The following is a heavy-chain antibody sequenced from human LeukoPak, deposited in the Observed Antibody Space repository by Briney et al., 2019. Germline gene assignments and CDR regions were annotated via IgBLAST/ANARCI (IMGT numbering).Heavy chain of an antibody. CDR1: GYTFTSYG. J-gene: IGHJ2*01. Sequence: ASVKVSCKASGYTFTSYGISWVRQAPGQGLEWMGWISAYNGNTNYAQKLQGRVTMTTDTSTSTAYMELRSLRSDDTAVYYCARAEGGYGGPWYFDLWGRGTLVTVSS. CDR2: ISAYNGNT. D-gene: IGHD5-12*01. V-gene: IGHV1-18*01. CDR3: ARAEGGYGGPWYFDL.